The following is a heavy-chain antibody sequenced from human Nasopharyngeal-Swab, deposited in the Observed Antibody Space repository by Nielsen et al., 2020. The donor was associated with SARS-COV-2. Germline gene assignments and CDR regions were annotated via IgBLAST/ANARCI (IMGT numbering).Heavy chain of an antibody. CDR1: GFTFDDYT. J-gene: IGHJ6*03. CDR3: AKSSAARSDYYYYYYMDV. D-gene: IGHD6-6*01. V-gene: IGHV3-43*01. Sequence: GESLKISCAASGFTFDDYTMHWVRQAPGKGLEWVSLISWDGGSTYYADSVKGRFTIPRDNSKNSLYLQMNSLRTEDTALYYCAKSSAARSDYYYYYYMDVWGKGTTVTVSS. CDR2: ISWDGGST.